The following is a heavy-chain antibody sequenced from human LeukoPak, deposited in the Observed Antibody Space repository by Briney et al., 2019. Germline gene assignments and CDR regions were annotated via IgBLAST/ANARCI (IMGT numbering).Heavy chain of an antibody. J-gene: IGHJ4*02. CDR2: INPSGGST. V-gene: IGHV1-46*01. Sequence: GASVKVSCKASGYTFTSYYMHWVRQAPGQGLGWMGIINPSGGSTSYTQKFQGRVTMTRDTSTSTVYMELSSLRSEDTAVYYCARDGSSITMVRGVIDYWGQGTLVTVSS. CDR1: GYTFTSYY. CDR3: ARDGSSITMVRGVIDY. D-gene: IGHD3-10*01.